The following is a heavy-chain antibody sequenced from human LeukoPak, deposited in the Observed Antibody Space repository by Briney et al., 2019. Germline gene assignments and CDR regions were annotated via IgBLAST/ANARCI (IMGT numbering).Heavy chain of an antibody. CDR1: GFTFSSYA. D-gene: IGHD3-22*01. CDR2: ISGSGGST. Sequence: GGSLRLSCAASGFTFSSYAMSWVRQAPGKGLEWVSAISGSGGSTYYADSGKGRFTISRDNSKNTLYLQMNSLRAEDTAVYYCAKDRNYYDSSGYYGDWGQGTLVTVSS. CDR3: AKDRNYYDSSGYYGD. V-gene: IGHV3-23*01. J-gene: IGHJ4*02.